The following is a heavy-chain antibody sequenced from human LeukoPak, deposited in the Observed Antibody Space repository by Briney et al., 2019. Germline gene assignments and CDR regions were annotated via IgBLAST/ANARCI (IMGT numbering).Heavy chain of an antibody. V-gene: IGHV1-46*01. D-gene: IGHD3-22*01. Sequence: ASVKVSCKASGYTFTSYYMHWVRQAPGQGLEWMGIINPSGGSTSYAQKFQGRVTITADESTSTAYMELSSLRSEDTAVYYCFLYYYDSSGYYWDAFDIWGQGTMVTVSS. CDR1: GYTFTSYY. CDR3: FLYYYDSSGYYWDAFDI. J-gene: IGHJ3*02. CDR2: INPSGGST.